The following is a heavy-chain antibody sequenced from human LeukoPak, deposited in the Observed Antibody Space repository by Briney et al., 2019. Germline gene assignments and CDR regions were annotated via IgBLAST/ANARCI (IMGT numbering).Heavy chain of an antibody. CDR2: IYYSGST. CDR3: ARHYGGNSDYYYYGMDV. J-gene: IGHJ6*02. CDR1: GGSISSYY. D-gene: IGHD4-23*01. V-gene: IGHV4-59*08. Sequence: SETLSLTCTVSGGSISSYYWSWIRQPPGKGLEWIRYIYYSGSTNYNPSLKSRVTISVDTSKNQFSLKLSSVTAADTAVYYCARHYGGNSDYYYYGMDVWGQGTTVTVSS.